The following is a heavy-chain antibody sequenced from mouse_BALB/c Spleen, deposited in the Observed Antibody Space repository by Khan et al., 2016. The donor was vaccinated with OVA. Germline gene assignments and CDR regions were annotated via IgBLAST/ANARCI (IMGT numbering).Heavy chain of an antibody. Sequence: EVQLQQSGPELVKPGASVKISCKASGYSFTGYFMNWVMQSHGKSLEWIGRINPHIGETFYNQKFKGKATLTVDESSSTAHMELRSLASDDSAGYYCARIYGSDFDYWGQGTTLTVSS. D-gene: IGHD1-1*01. CDR1: GYSFTGYF. CDR3: ARIYGSDFDY. CDR2: INPHIGET. V-gene: IGHV1-20*02. J-gene: IGHJ2*01.